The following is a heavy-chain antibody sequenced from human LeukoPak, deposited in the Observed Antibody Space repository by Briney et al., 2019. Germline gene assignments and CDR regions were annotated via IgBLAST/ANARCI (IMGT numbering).Heavy chain of an antibody. D-gene: IGHD3-16*02. CDR2: SIPIFGTA. CDR3: AGGVSGSYHGGYYFDY. CDR1: GGTFSSYA. V-gene: IGHV1-69*13. J-gene: IGHJ4*02. Sequence: ASVKVSCKASGGTFSSYAISWVRQAPGQGLEWMGGSIPIFGTANYAQKFQSRVTTTAAESTSTAYMELSSLRSEDTAVYYCAGGVSGSYHGGYYFDYWGQGTLVTVSS.